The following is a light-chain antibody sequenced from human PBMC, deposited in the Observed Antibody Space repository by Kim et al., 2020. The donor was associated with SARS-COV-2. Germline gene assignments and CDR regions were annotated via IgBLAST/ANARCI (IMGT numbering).Light chain of an antibody. CDR3: QKYDRAPLT. J-gene: IGKJ1*01. CDR2: AGV. Sequence: ASVGDKVTITCQESQWINNYLAWDQQKPGKPPKLLVYAGVGLQSGVSSRFSGSGSGTDFTLTISSLQPEDVGTYYCQKYDRAPLTFGQGTKVDIK. V-gene: IGKV1-27*01. CDR1: QWINNY.